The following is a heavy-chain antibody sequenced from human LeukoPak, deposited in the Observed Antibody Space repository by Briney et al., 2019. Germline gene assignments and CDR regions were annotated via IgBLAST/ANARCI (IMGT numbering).Heavy chain of an antibody. CDR1: GGTFSSYA. V-gene: IGHV1-69*01. D-gene: IGHD5-18*01. J-gene: IGHJ5*02. CDR3: ARNADRYSYGYRTEDWFDP. CDR2: IIPIFGTA. Sequence: EASVKVSCKASGGTFSSYAISWVRQAPGQGPEWMGGIIPIFGTANYAQKFQGRVTITADESTSTAYMELSSLRSEDTAVYYCARNADRYSYGYRTEDWFDPWGQGTLVTVSS.